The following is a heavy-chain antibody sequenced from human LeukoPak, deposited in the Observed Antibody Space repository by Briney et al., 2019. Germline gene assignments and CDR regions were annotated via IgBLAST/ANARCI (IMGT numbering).Heavy chain of an antibody. CDR3: ARAHDSSGYFYSELGY. Sequence: GASVKASCKASGYTFTNYAMYWVRQAPGQRLEWMGWINAGNGNTKYSQKFQGRVTITSDTSANTVYMELSSLRSEDTAVYYCARAHDSSGYFYSELGYWGQGTLVTVSS. D-gene: IGHD3-22*01. CDR1: GYTFTNYA. V-gene: IGHV1-3*01. J-gene: IGHJ4*02. CDR2: INAGNGNT.